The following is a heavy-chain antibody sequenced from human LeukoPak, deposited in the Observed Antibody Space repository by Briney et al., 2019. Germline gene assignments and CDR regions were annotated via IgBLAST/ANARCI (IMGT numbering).Heavy chain of an antibody. J-gene: IGHJ4*02. D-gene: IGHD6-25*01. CDR3: ARDAGIAAPTPGF. Sequence: GASVTVSFTASGYTFTIYGINWVRQAPGQGLEWMGWISAYNGNKNYAQNLQGRVTMTTDAPTSTAYMEVKSLRSDDTAVYYCARDAGIAAPTPGFWGQGTLVTVSS. V-gene: IGHV1-18*01. CDR1: GYTFTIYG. CDR2: ISAYNGNK.